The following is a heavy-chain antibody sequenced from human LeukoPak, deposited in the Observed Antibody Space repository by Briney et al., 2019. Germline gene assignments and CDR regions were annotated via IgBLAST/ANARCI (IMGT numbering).Heavy chain of an antibody. J-gene: IGHJ4*02. CDR3: AMRYSSTKFDY. CDR1: GGTFSSYV. CDR2: ISAYNGNT. D-gene: IGHD6-19*01. Sequence: ASVKVSCKASGGTFSSYVISWVRQAPGQGLEWMGWISAYNGNTNYAQKLQGRVTMTTDTSTSTAYMELRSLRSEDTAVYYCAMRYSSTKFDYWGQGTLVTVSS. V-gene: IGHV1-18*01.